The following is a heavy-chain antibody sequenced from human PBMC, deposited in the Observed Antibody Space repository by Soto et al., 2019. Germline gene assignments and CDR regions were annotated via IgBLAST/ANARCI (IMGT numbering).Heavy chain of an antibody. D-gene: IGHD2-2*01. CDR1: GFTFSSYA. CDR2: ISGSGGST. V-gene: IGHV3-23*01. Sequence: EVQLLESGGGLVQPGGSLRLSCAASGFTFSSYAMSWVRQAPGKGLEWVSAISGSGGSTYYADSVKGRFTISRDNSKNTLYMQMNSMRAEDTAVYYCAKSPPNSIVVGPAAWWADYYGMDVWGQGITVTVSS. CDR3: AKSPPNSIVVGPAAWWADYYGMDV. J-gene: IGHJ6*02.